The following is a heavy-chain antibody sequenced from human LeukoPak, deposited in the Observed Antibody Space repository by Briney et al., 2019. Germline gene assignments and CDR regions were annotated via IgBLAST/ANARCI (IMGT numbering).Heavy chain of an antibody. D-gene: IGHD6-13*01. V-gene: IGHV3-7*01. J-gene: IGHJ4*02. CDR1: GFTFSDYW. Sequence: GGSLRLSCAASGFTFSDYWMSWVRQAPGKGLEWVANIKQDGSEKYYVDSVKGRFTISRDNAKNSMYLQMNSLRAEDTAVYYCTRSGIAAGGRDYWGQGTLVTVSS. CDR3: TRSGIAAGGRDY. CDR2: IKQDGSEK.